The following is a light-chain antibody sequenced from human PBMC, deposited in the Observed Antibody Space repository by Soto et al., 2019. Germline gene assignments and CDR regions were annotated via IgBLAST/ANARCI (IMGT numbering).Light chain of an antibody. CDR3: QQRSNWPT. CDR1: QSISNW. V-gene: IGKV1-5*01. CDR2: DAS. J-gene: IGKJ5*01. Sequence: DIQMTQSPSTLSTSVGDRVTITCRASQSISNWLAWYQHQPGTAPTLLISDASSLESGVPSRFSGTGSGTEFTLTISSLEPEDFAVYYCQQRSNWPTFGQGTRLEIK.